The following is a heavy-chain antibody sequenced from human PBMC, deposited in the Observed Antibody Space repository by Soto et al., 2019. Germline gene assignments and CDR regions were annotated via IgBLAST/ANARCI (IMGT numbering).Heavy chain of an antibody. CDR3: AREKWGSGSRWLDP. Sequence: ASVKVSCKASGYTYISYAMHWVRQAPGQRLEWMGWINVGNGNTKYSQNFQGRVTINQDTSASTAYMELSSLTSEDTAVYYCAREKWGSGSRWLDPWGQGTLVTVS. CDR1: GYTYISYA. D-gene: IGHD6-19*01. J-gene: IGHJ5*02. CDR2: INVGNGNT. V-gene: IGHV1-3*01.